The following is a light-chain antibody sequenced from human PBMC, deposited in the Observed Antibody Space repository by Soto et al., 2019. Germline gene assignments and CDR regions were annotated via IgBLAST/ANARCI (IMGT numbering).Light chain of an antibody. Sequence: QSALTQPASVSGSPGQSITISCTGTSSDVGSYNYVSWYQQHPGKAPKLMIHEVSNRPSGVSNRYSGSKSGNTASLTISGLQAEDEADYYCRSYAGSNYVFGTGSQLTVL. CDR2: EVS. V-gene: IGLV2-14*01. CDR1: SSDVGSYNY. J-gene: IGLJ1*01. CDR3: RSYAGSNYV.